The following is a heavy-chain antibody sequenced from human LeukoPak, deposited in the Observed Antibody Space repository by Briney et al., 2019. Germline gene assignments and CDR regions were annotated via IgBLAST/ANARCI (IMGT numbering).Heavy chain of an antibody. CDR1: GGTFSSDA. D-gene: IGHD6-13*01. V-gene: IGHV1-69*06. Sequence: ASVKVSCKTSGGTFSSDAITWVRQTPGQGLEGMGGIIPIFGRTSYAQKLQDRVTITADKSTNTAYMQLISLRSEDTAVYYCARVVELTGYSSNWYSGYYYYMDVWGKGTTVTVSS. CDR3: ARVVELTGYSSNWYSGYYYYMDV. CDR2: IIPIFGRT. J-gene: IGHJ6*03.